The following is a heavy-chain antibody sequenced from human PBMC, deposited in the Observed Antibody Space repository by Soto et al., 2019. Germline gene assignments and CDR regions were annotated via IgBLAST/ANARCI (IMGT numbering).Heavy chain of an antibody. CDR2: ISYDGSNK. CDR1: GFTFSSYA. D-gene: IGHD1-7*01. J-gene: IGHJ4*02. Sequence: QVQLVESGGGVVQPGRSLRLSCAASGFTFSSYAMHWVRQAPGKGLEWVAVISYDGSNKYYADSVKGRFTISRDNSKNTLYLQMTSLRAEDTAVYYCARERITGTTPNFDYWGQGTLVTVSS. CDR3: ARERITGTTPNFDY. V-gene: IGHV3-30-3*01.